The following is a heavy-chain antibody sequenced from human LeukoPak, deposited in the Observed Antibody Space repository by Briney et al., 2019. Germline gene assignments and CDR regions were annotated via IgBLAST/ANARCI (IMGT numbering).Heavy chain of an antibody. CDR1: AGSLSGFY. CDR3: ARDRGSGTLNNWFDP. V-gene: IGHV4-59*01. CDR2: VYYTGST. Sequence: PSETLSLTCTVSAGSLSGFYWTRIRQSPEKGLEWIGFVYYTGSTKYNPSLESRVTISVDTSKSQFSLKLTSVTAADTAVYYCARDRGSGTLNNWFDPWGQGALVTVSS. J-gene: IGHJ5*02. D-gene: IGHD3-10*01.